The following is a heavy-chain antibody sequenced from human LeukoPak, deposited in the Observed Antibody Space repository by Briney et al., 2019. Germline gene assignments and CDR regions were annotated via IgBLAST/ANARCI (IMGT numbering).Heavy chain of an antibody. J-gene: IGHJ3*02. Sequence: SVKVSCKVSGYTLTELSMHWVRQPPGKGLEWMGGFDPEDGETIYAQKFQGRVTMTEATSTDTAYRELSSVRSEDTAVYYCARSVVSPLAFDIWGQGTMVTVSS. CDR2: FDPEDGET. V-gene: IGHV1-24*01. CDR1: GYTLTELS. CDR3: ARSVVSPLAFDI.